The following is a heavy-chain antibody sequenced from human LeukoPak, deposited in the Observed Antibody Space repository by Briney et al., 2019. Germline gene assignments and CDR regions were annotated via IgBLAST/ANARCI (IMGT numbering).Heavy chain of an antibody. J-gene: IGHJ6*02. D-gene: IGHD2-8*02. CDR2: INHSGST. CDR1: GGSFSGYY. Sequence: SETLSLTCAVYGGSFSGYYWSWIRQPPGKGLEWIGEINHSGSTNYNPSLKSRVTISVDTSKNQFSLKLSSVTAADTAVYYCARDIVLTYGMNVWGQGATVTVSS. V-gene: IGHV4-34*01. CDR3: ARDIVLTYGMNV.